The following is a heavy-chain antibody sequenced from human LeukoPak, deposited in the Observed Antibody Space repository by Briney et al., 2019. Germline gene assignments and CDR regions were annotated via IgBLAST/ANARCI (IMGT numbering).Heavy chain of an antibody. J-gene: IGHJ4*02. CDR3: TREFPSTSGD. CDR2: IYYTGTT. V-gene: IGHV4-39*02. Sequence: SETLSLTCTVSGDSVNSPRHHWAWIRQPPGKGLEWIASIYYTGTTYYEPSLKSRLSISMDASKNYFSLKLSSVTAADTAVYFCTREFPSTSGDWGQGTLVTVSS. CDR1: GDSVNSPRHH.